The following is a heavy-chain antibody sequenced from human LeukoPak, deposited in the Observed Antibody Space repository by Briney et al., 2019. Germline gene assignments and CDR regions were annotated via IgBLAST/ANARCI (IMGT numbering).Heavy chain of an antibody. CDR3: AAKGNGYTGIYLFAH. J-gene: IGHJ4*02. V-gene: IGHV3-66*01. CDR1: GFSVSSNY. D-gene: IGHD5-12*01. CDR2: FYAGGSR. Sequence: GGSLRLSCEASGFSVSSNYMSWVRQAPGKGLEWASVFYAGGSRQYTDSVKGRFTISRDTSKNSLYLQMNNLRPEDTAVYYCAAKGNGYTGIYLFAHWGQGTLVTVSS.